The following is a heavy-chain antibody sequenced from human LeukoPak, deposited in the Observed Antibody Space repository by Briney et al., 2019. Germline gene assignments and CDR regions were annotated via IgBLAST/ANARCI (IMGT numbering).Heavy chain of an antibody. CDR2: FSHRGST. CDR3: AGPGIRGY. J-gene: IGHJ1*01. CDR1: GGSISSGGYS. Sequence: TSETLSLTCAGSGGSISSGGYSWSWIRQPPGKGLEWIGYFSHRGSTYYNPSLKSRVTISVDWSKNQFSLKLSSVTAADTAVYYCAGPGIRGYWGQGTLVTVSS. V-gene: IGHV4-30-2*01. D-gene: IGHD6-13*01.